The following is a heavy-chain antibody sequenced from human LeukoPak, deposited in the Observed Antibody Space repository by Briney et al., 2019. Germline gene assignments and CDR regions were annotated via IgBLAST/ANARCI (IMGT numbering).Heavy chain of an antibody. J-gene: IGHJ4*02. Sequence: PSGTLSLTCAVYGGSFSGYYWSWIRQPPGKGLEWIGEINHSGSTNYNPSLKGRVTISVDTSKNQFSLKLSSATAADTAVYYCARKWFFDYWGQGTLVTVSS. CDR1: GGSFSGYY. CDR2: INHSGST. D-gene: IGHD2-8*01. CDR3: ARKWFFDY. V-gene: IGHV4-34*01.